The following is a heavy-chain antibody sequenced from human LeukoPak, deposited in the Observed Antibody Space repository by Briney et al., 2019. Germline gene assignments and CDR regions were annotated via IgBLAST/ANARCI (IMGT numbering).Heavy chain of an antibody. CDR1: GFAFGVHA. D-gene: IGHD3-16*01. CDR3: AKDWTPHNRVYDCFDF. Sequence: GGSLRLSCAASGFAFGVHAMIWVRQAPGKGPEWVATIGSGADLFYAESVKGRFTISRDDPRNTLWLQMNSLRAEDTALYYCAKDWTPHNRVYDCFDFWGQGTQVTVSS. J-gene: IGHJ4*02. V-gene: IGHV3-23*01. CDR2: IGSGADL.